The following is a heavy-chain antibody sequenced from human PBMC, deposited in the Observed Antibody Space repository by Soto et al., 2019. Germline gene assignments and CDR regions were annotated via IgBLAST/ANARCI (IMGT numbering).Heavy chain of an antibody. CDR2: IIPIFGTA. CDR3: ARDIVAAAGTGAFDI. Sequence: SVKVSCKASGGTFSSYAISWVRQAPGQGLEWMGGIIPIFGTANYAQKFQGRVTITADESTSTAYMELSSLRSEDTAVYYCARDIVAAAGTGAFDIWGQGTMVTVSS. D-gene: IGHD6-13*01. J-gene: IGHJ3*02. V-gene: IGHV1-69*13. CDR1: GGTFSSYA.